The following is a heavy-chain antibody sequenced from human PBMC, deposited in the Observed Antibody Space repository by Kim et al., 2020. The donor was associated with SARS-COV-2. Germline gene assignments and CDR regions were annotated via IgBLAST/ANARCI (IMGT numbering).Heavy chain of an antibody. Sequence: GGITYNADTGKGRFTISRDNYKNTLYLQMNSLRAEDTAVYYCANLYGSGSWGQGTLVTVSS. CDR3: ANLYGSGS. V-gene: IGHV3-23*01. J-gene: IGHJ4*02. CDR2: GGIT. D-gene: IGHD3-10*01.